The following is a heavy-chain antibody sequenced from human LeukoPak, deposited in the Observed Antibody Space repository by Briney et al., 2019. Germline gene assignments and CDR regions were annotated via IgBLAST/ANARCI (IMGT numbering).Heavy chain of an antibody. D-gene: IGHD2-2*01. CDR3: ARGGYQLLWYWFDP. Sequence: SVKVSCKASGGTFSSYAISWVRQAPGQGLEWMGGIIPIFGTANYAQKFQGRVTITTDESTRTAYMELSSLRSEDTAVYYCARGGYQLLWYWFDPWGQGTLVTVSS. CDR2: IIPIFGTA. J-gene: IGHJ5*02. CDR1: GGTFSSYA. V-gene: IGHV1-69*05.